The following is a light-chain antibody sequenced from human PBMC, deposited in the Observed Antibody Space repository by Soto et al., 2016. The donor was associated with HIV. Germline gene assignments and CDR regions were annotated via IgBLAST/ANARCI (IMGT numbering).Light chain of an antibody. CDR1: QGIGRF. J-gene: IGKJ2*01. V-gene: IGKV1-16*01. Sequence: DIQMTQSPSSLSASVGDRVTITCRASQGIGRFLNWYQQIAGKAPNLLIYDASTLQSGVPSRFSGSGSGTDFTLTISSLQPDDFATYYCQQYSSYPYTFGQGTKLEIK. CDR3: QQYSSYPYT. CDR2: DAS.